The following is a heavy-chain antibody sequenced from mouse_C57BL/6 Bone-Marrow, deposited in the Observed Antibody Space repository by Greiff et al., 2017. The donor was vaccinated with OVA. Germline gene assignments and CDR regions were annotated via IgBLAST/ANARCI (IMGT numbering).Heavy chain of an antibody. CDR1: GYTFTSYG. J-gene: IGHJ2*01. Sequence: VQLQESGAELARPGASVKLSCKASGYTFTSYGISWVKQRTGQGLEWIGEIYPRSGNTYYNEKFKGKATLTADKSSSTAYRELRSLTSEDSAVYFCAREALRQYYFDYGGQGTTLTVSS. CDR3: AREALRQYYFDY. CDR2: IYPRSGNT. V-gene: IGHV1-81*01. D-gene: IGHD3-2*02.